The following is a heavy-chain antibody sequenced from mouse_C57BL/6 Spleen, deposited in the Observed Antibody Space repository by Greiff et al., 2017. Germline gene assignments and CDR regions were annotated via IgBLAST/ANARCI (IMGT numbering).Heavy chain of an antibody. D-gene: IGHD4-1*01. V-gene: IGHV1-81*01. J-gene: IGHJ1*03. Sequence: QVQLQQSGAELARPGASVKLSCTASGYTFTSYGISWVQQRPGQGLEWIGEIYPRSGTTYYNEKFKGKATLTADKSSSTAYMELRSLTSEDSAVYFSARSSNWEEGWYFDVWGTGTTVTVSS. CDR2: IYPRSGTT. CDR1: GYTFTSYG. CDR3: ARSSNWEEGWYFDV.